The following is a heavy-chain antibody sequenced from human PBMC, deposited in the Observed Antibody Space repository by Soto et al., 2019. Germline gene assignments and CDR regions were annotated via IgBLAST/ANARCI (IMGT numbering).Heavy chain of an antibody. Sequence: GGSLRLSCAASGFTFSSYAMSWVRQAPGKGLEWVSAISGSGGSTYYADSVKGRFTISRDNSKNTLYLQMNSLRAEDTAVYYCANSYDFWSGYYPHFDYWGQGTLVTVSS. CDR1: GFTFSSYA. D-gene: IGHD3-3*01. CDR2: ISGSGGST. V-gene: IGHV3-23*01. J-gene: IGHJ4*02. CDR3: ANSYDFWSGYYPHFDY.